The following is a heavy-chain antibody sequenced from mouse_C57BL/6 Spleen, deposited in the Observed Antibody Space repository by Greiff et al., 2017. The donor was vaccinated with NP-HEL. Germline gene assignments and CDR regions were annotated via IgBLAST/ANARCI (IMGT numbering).Heavy chain of an antibody. J-gene: IGHJ1*03. Sequence: VQLQQPGAELVRPGSSVKLSCKASGYTFTSYWMHWVKQRPIQGLEWIGNIDPSDSETHYNQKFKDKATLTVDKSSSTAYMQLSSLTSEDSAVYYCATGGTGWYFDVWGTGTTVTVSS. V-gene: IGHV1-52*01. CDR1: GYTFTSYW. D-gene: IGHD2-14*01. CDR2: IDPSDSET. CDR3: ATGGTGWYFDV.